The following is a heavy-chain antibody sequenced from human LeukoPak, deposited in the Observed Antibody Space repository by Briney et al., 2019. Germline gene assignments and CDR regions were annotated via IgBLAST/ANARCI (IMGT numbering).Heavy chain of an antibody. CDR1: GGSISSYC. Sequence: SETLSLTCTVSGGSISSYCWSWIRQPPGKGLEWIGYIYYSGSTNYNPSLKSRVTISVDTSKNQFSLKLSSVTAADTAVYYCARGLAATHYWGQGTLVTVSS. CDR3: ARGLAATHY. V-gene: IGHV4-59*01. J-gene: IGHJ4*02. CDR2: IYYSGST. D-gene: IGHD2-15*01.